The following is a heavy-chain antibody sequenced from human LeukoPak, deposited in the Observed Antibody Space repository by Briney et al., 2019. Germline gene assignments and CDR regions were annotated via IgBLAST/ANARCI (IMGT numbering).Heavy chain of an antibody. D-gene: IGHD5-24*01. CDR3: ARERRDGYNYRYFDY. CDR2: IWYDGSNK. J-gene: IGHJ4*02. V-gene: IGHV3-33*01. CDR1: GFTFSSYG. Sequence: GRSLRLSCAASGFTFSSYGMHWVRQAPGKGLEWVAVIWYDGSNKYYADSVKGRFTITRDNSKNTLYLQMNSLRAEDTAVYYCARERRDGYNYRYFDYWGQGTLVTVSS.